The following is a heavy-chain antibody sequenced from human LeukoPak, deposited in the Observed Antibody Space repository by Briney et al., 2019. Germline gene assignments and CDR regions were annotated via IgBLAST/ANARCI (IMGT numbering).Heavy chain of an antibody. CDR3: ARGPSGYHNT. CDR2: ISSSSSYI. J-gene: IGHJ4*02. CDR1: GFTFSNYV. D-gene: IGHD5-12*01. Sequence: PGGSLRLSCAASGFTFSNYVMNWVRQAPGKGLEWVSSISSSSSYIYYADSVKGRFTISRDNSKNTLYLQMNSLRAEDTAVYYCARGPSGYHNTGGQGTLVTVSS. V-gene: IGHV3-21*01.